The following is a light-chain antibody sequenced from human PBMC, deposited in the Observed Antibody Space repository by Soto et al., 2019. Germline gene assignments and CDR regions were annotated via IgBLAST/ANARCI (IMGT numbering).Light chain of an antibody. CDR3: QQTFSPPYT. CDR1: QSISNS. J-gene: IGKJ2*01. V-gene: IGKV1-39*01. CDR2: VAS. Sequence: DIQMTQSLSSLSASVGDRVTITCRASQSISNSLSWYQQKPGKAPNFLIYVASTLQSGVPSRFSXSXXGTHFTLTISSLQPEDVATYYCQQTFSPPYTFGQGTKLEIK.